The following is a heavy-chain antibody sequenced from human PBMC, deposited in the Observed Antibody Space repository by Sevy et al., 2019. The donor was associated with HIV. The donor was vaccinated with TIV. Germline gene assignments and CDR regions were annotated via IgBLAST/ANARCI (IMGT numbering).Heavy chain of an antibody. CDR2: INHDGSAK. Sequence: GGSLRLSCAASGFTFSKYWMSWVRQAPGKGLEWVANINHDGSAKYYVDSVKGRFTISRDNGKNSLYLQMNSLRAEDTAVYYCARETGSSHFDYWGQGTLVTVSS. J-gene: IGHJ4*02. CDR3: ARETGSSHFDY. V-gene: IGHV3-7*01. CDR1: GFTFSKYW. D-gene: IGHD3-10*01.